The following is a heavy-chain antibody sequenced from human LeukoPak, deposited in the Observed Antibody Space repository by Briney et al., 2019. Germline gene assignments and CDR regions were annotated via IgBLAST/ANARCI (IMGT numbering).Heavy chain of an antibody. Sequence: GGSLRLSCAASGFAFSSYAMSWVRQAPGGGLEWVATPSGSGDTTYYADSVRGRFSVSRDNSKNTLYLQMNSLRIEDTAVYYCAKGGSFDWRLEHDYWGQGTLVTVSS. V-gene: IGHV3-23*01. CDR2: PSGSGDTT. J-gene: IGHJ4*02. D-gene: IGHD1/OR15-1a*01. CDR3: AKGGSFDWRLEHDY. CDR1: GFAFSSYA.